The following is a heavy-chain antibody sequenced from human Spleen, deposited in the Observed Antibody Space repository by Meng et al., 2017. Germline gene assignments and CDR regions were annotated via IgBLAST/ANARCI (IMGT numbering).Heavy chain of an antibody. V-gene: IGHV5-51*01. J-gene: IGHJ3*02. Sequence: GESLKISCEGFGYNFPKYWIAWVRQRPGKGLECMGTVYPDDSDTRYSPSFYGQVTISADKSISTAYLQWNSLEVSDTAMYYCARRSSSGWYSFSAFNIWGQGTMVTVSS. D-gene: IGHD6-13*01. CDR3: ARRSSSGWYSFSAFNI. CDR2: VYPDDSDT. CDR1: GYNFPKYW.